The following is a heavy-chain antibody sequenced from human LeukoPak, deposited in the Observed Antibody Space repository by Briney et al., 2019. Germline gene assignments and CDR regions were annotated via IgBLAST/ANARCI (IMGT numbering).Heavy chain of an antibody. V-gene: IGHV3-13*01. J-gene: IGHJ4*02. D-gene: IGHD6-13*01. CDR2: IGTAGDT. CDR3: ARGEYSSSWYYFDY. Sequence: GGSLRLSCAASGFTFSSYDMHWVRQATGKGLEWVSAIGTAGDTYYPGSVKGRFTISRENAKNSFYLQMNSLRAGDTAVYYCARGEYSSSWYYFDYWGQGTLVTVSS. CDR1: GFTFSSYD.